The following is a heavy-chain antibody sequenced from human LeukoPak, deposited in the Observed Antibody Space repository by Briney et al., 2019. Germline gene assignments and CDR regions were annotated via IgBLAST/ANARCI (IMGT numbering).Heavy chain of an antibody. CDR2: INPSGGST. CDR1: GGTFSSYA. CDR3: ARGGDYYDSSGYYTIDY. D-gene: IGHD3-22*01. Sequence: GASVKVSCEASGGTFSSYAISWVRQAPGQGLEWMGIINPSGGSTSYAQKFQGRVTMTRDTSTSTVYMELSSLRSEDTAVYYCARGGDYYDSSGYYTIDYWGQGTLVTVSS. J-gene: IGHJ4*02. V-gene: IGHV1-46*01.